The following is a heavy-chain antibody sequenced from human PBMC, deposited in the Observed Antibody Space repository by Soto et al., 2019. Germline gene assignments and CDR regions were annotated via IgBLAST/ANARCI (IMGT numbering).Heavy chain of an antibody. V-gene: IGHV4-4*02. Sequence: QVQLQESGPGLVKPSGTLSLTCAVSGGPISSSNWWSWVRQPPGKGLEWIGEIYHSGSTNYNPSLKSRVTISVDKSKNQFSLKLSSVTAADTAVYYCARESGLIVGAPYYYYGMDVWGQGTTVTVSS. CDR3: ARESGLIVGAPYYYYGMDV. J-gene: IGHJ6*02. CDR1: GGPISSSNW. CDR2: IYHSGST. D-gene: IGHD1-26*01.